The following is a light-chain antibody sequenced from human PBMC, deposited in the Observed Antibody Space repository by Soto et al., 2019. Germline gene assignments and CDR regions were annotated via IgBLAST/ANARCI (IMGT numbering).Light chain of an antibody. V-gene: IGKV1-5*03. CDR2: RAS. Sequence: GDRVTITCRASQSISSWLAWYQQKPGKAPILLIYRASILESGVPSRFSGSGFGTEFTLTISSLQPDDFATYFCQQYNADSALTFGGGTKVDI. CDR1: QSISSW. CDR3: QQYNADSALT. J-gene: IGKJ4*01.